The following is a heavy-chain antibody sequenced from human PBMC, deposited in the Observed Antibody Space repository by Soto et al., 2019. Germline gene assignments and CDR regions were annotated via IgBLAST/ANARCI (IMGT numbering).Heavy chain of an antibody. CDR2: IYYSGST. D-gene: IGHD2-15*01. V-gene: IGHV4-59*01. CDR3: ARSYRRYCSGGSCYSYYYYYMDV. J-gene: IGHJ6*03. CDR1: GGSISSYY. Sequence: SETLSLTCTVSGGSISSYYWSWIRQPPGKGLEWIGYIYYSGSTNYNPSLKSRVTISVDTSKNHFSLKLSSVTAADTAVYYCARSYRRYCSGGSCYSYYYYYMDVWGKGTTVTVSS.